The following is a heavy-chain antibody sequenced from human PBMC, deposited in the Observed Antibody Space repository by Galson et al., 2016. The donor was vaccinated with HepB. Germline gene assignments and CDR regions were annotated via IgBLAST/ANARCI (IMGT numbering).Heavy chain of an antibody. D-gene: IGHD1-26*01. CDR1: GDSVFSNLVT. V-gene: IGHV6-1*01. CDR3: ARDPPQGATSTQGAFDI. Sequence: CAISGDSVFSNLVTWNWIRQSPSRGLEWLGRTYYRSKWYHDYALSVKTRITINADTSKNQVSLQLNSVTPEDTALYFCARDPPQGATSTQGAFDIWGLGTTVIVSS. J-gene: IGHJ3*02. CDR2: TYYRSKWYH.